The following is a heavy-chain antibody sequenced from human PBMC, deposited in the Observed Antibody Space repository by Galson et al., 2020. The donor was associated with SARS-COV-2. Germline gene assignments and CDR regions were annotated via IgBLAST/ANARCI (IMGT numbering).Heavy chain of an antibody. CDR1: GGSFSGYS. J-gene: IGHJ6*03. V-gene: IGHV4-34*01. CDR2: INSGGDT. D-gene: IGHD3-16*01. Sequence: SETLSLTCAVYGGSFSGYSWTWIRQAPGKGLEWIGEINSGGDTKSSPSLSSRVTLSPDTSRNQFSLKLTSVSAADTALYFCARGRQGVVPSPVLGLGPFYSYYYMDVWGKGTTVTVSS. CDR3: ARGRQGVVPSPVLGLGPFYSYYYMDV.